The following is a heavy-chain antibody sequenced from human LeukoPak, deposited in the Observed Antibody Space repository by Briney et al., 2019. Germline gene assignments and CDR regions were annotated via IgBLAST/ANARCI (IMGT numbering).Heavy chain of an antibody. CDR2: INNSGGST. Sequence: GGSLRLSCAASGFTLNNYAMSWVRQAPGKGLEWVSIINNSGGSTYYADSVKGRFTISRDLSKNTLYLHKNSLRAEDTALYYCARKYSGTNPFDYWGQGTLVTVSS. CDR3: ARKYSGTNPFDY. V-gene: IGHV3-23*01. D-gene: IGHD1-26*01. CDR1: GFTLNNYA. J-gene: IGHJ4*02.